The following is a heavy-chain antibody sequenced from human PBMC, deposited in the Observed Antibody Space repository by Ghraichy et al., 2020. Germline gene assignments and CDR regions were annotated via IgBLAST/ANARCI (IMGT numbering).Heavy chain of an antibody. CDR2: INHSGST. V-gene: IGHV4-34*01. J-gene: IGHJ6*02. CDR1: GGSFSGYY. D-gene: IGHD6-6*01. CDR3: ARGQEEAARPEYYYYGMDV. Sequence: SETLSLTCAVYGGSFSGYYWSWIRQPPGKGLEWIGEINHSGSTNYNPSLKSRVTISVDTSKNQFSLKLSSVTAADTAVYYCARGQEEAARPEYYYYGMDVWGQGTTVTVSS.